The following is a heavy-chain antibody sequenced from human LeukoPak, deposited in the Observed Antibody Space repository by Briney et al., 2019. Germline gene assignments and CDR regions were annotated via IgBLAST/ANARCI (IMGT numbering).Heavy chain of an antibody. D-gene: IGHD1-7*01. CDR1: GFTFSSYW. Sequence: GGSLRLSCAASGFTFSSYWMSWVRQAPGKGLEWVANIKQDGSEKYYVDSVKGRFTISRDNAKNSLYLQVNSLRAEDTAVYLCARDSRWNYVRYFDYWGQGTLVTVSS. V-gene: IGHV3-7*01. J-gene: IGHJ4*02. CDR3: ARDSRWNYVRYFDY. CDR2: IKQDGSEK.